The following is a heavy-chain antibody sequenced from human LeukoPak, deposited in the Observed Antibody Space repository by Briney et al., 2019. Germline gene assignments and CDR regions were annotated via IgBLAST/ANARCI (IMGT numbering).Heavy chain of an antibody. J-gene: IGHJ4*02. D-gene: IGHD6-13*01. CDR3: ARSRLGAADNLDY. Sequence: SETLSLTCTVSGGSISSYYWSWIRQPPGKGLEWIGYIYYSGSTNYIPSLKSRVTISVDTSKNQFSLKLSSVTAADTAVYYCARSRLGAADNLDYWGQGTLVTVSS. CDR2: IYYSGST. V-gene: IGHV4-59*08. CDR1: GGSISSYY.